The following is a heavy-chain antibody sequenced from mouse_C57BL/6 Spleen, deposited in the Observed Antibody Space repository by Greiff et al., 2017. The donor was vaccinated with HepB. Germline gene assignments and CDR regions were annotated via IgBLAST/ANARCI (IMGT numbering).Heavy chain of an antibody. CDR2: ISYDGSN. J-gene: IGHJ3*01. CDR1: GYSITSGYY. D-gene: IGHD4-1*01. Sequence: EVQLQESGPGLVKPSQSLSLTCSVTGYSITSGYYWNWIRQFPGNKLEWMGYISYDGSNNYNPSLKNRISITRDTSKNQFFLKLNSVTTEDTATYYCARGRLGLAWFAYWGQGTLVTVSA. V-gene: IGHV3-6*01. CDR3: ARGRLGLAWFAY.